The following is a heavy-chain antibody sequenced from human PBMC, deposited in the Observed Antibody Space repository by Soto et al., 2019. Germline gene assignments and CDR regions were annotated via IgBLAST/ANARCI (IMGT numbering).Heavy chain of an antibody. CDR1: GGSFSGYY. CDR3: ARADRTLVTSYSLDV. CDR2: INHSGTI. D-gene: IGHD2-21*02. V-gene: IGHV4-34*01. Sequence: SETLSLTCAVYGGSFSGYYWTWIRQPPGKGLEWIGEINHSGTINFNPSLKSRLTISLDTSKKHFSLKLSSVTVADTAAYYCARADRTLVTSYSLDVWGQGTTVTVSS. J-gene: IGHJ6*02.